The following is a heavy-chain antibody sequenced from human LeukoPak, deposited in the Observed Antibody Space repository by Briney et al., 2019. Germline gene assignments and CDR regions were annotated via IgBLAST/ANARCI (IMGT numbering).Heavy chain of an antibody. V-gene: IGHV1-2*02. Sequence: ASVKVSYKASGYTFTGYYMHWVRQAPGQGLEWMGWINPNSGGTNYAQKFQGRVTMTRDTSISTAYMELSRLRSDDTAVYYCARVRYCSGGSCRDNWFDPWGQGTLVTVSS. CDR3: ARVRYCSGGSCRDNWFDP. CDR1: GYTFTGYY. D-gene: IGHD2-15*01. CDR2: INPNSGGT. J-gene: IGHJ5*02.